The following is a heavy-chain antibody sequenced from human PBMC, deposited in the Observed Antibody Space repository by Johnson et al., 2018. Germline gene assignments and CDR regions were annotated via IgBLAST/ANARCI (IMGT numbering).Heavy chain of an antibody. V-gene: IGHV4-39*01. D-gene: IGHD3-3*01. Sequence: QVQLQESGPGLVKPSRTLSLTCSVSGGSIRSSPYYWGWLRQSPGQGPEWIGCVYSNGRTYYNPSLKSRVTISVDTSQSQFSLKLTSVPAADTAVYYCARQGEVGFWSGYYTTIDFWGRGTLVTVSS. CDR2: VYSNGRT. J-gene: IGHJ4*02. CDR3: ARQGEVGFWSGYYTTIDF. CDR1: GGSIRSSPYY.